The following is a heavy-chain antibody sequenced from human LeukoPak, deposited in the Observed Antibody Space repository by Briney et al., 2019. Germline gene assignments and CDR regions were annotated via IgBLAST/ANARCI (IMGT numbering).Heavy chain of an antibody. Sequence: PGGSLRLSCAASGFTFSSYSMNWVRQAPGKGLEWVSYISSSSTIYYADSVKGRFTISRDNAKNSLYLQMNSLRAEDTAVYYCARVGYYDSSEGFDYWGQGTLVTVSS. CDR3: ARVGYYDSSEGFDY. D-gene: IGHD3-22*01. J-gene: IGHJ4*02. V-gene: IGHV3-48*04. CDR2: ISSSSTI. CDR1: GFTFSSYS.